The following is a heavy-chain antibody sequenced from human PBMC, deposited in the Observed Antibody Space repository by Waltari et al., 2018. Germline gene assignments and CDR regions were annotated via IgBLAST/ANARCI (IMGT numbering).Heavy chain of an antibody. CDR1: GFSISPRGVG. V-gene: IGHV2-5*01. Sequence: QITLEESGPTLVKPTQTLTLTCPFPGFSISPRGVGVGWIRQPPGKALEWLGIIYWHDERYYNPSLKSRLTITKDTSKNQVVLTMTDMDPVDTATYYCARRKTFNGVDVWGRGTTVTVSS. J-gene: IGHJ6*02. CDR2: IYWHDER. CDR3: ARRKTFNGVDV.